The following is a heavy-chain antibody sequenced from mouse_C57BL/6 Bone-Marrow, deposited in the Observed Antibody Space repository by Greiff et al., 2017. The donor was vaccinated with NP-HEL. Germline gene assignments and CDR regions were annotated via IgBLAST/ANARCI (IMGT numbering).Heavy chain of an antibody. V-gene: IGHV5-6*01. Sequence: EVKLVESGGDLVKPGGSLKLSCAASGFTFSSYGMSWVRQTPDKRLEWVATISSGGSYTYYPDSVKGRFTISRDNVKNTLYLQMSSLKSEDTAMYYCARRDYDWFAYWGQGTLVTVSA. CDR3: ARRDYDWFAY. CDR2: ISSGGSYT. D-gene: IGHD2-4*01. J-gene: IGHJ3*01. CDR1: GFTFSSYG.